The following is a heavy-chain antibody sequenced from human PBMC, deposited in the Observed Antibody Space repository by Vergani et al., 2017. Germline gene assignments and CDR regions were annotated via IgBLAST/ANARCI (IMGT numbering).Heavy chain of an antibody. CDR2: ISSSSSYI. CDR3: AREPLVVVVINGPDI. CDR1: GFTFSSYS. V-gene: IGHV3-21*01. Sequence: EVPLVESGGGLVKPGGSLRLSCAASGFTFSSYSMNWVRLAPGRGLEWVSSISSSSSYIYYADAVKGRFTISRDNAKNSLYLQMNRLRAEDTAVYYCAREPLVVVVINGPDIWGQGTMVTVSS. J-gene: IGHJ3*02. D-gene: IGHD3-22*01.